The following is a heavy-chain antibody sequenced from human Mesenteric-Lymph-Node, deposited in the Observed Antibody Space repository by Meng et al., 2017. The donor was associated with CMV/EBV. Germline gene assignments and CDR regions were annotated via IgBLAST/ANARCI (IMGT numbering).Heavy chain of an antibody. CDR2: MNPNSGNT. CDR1: GYTFTSYD. Sequence: ASVKVSCKASGYTFTSYDINWVRQATGQGLEWMGWMNPNSGNTGYAQKFQGRVTMTLDTSISTAYMELIRLTSDDTAIYYCARAVVPDATFDPWGQGTLVTVSS. V-gene: IGHV1-8*01. CDR3: ARAVVPDATFDP. J-gene: IGHJ5*02. D-gene: IGHD2-2*01.